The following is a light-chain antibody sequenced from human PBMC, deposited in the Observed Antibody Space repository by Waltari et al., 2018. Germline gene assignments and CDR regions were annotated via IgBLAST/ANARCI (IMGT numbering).Light chain of an antibody. CDR2: GVV. J-gene: IGKJ2*01. Sequence: EIVLTQSPDTLSLSPGERATLSCRASQTVSSAFLAWYQQKPGQAPRLLISGVVNRATGISDRFSGSGSWTDFTLTISRLEPEDFAVYYCQQWGGSSPPYTFGQGTKLEIK. CDR3: QQWGGSSPPYT. V-gene: IGKV3-20*01. CDR1: QTVSSAF.